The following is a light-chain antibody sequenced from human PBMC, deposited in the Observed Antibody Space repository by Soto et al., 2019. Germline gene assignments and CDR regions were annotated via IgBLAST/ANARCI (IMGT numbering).Light chain of an antibody. CDR3: NSYTGTYNWV. J-gene: IGLJ3*02. Sequence: QSALTQPASVSGSPGQSITISCTGTSSDVGGHNFVSWYQQHPGKAPKLLIYEVTKRPSGVSDRFSGSKSGNTASLTISGLQAADEADYYCNSYTGTYNWVFGGGTKLTVL. CDR2: EVT. V-gene: IGLV2-14*01. CDR1: SSDVGGHNF.